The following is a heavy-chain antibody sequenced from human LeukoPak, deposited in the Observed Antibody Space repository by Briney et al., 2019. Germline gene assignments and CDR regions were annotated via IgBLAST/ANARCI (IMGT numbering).Heavy chain of an antibody. CDR1: GGSFSGYY. Sequence: PSETLSLTCAVYGGSFSGYYWSWIRQPPGKGLEWIGEINHSGSTNYNPSLKSRVTISVDTSKNRFSLKLSSVTAADTAVYYCARGRPRFYYDSSGYYYYFDYWGQGTLVTVSS. D-gene: IGHD3-22*01. CDR3: ARGRPRFYYDSSGYYYYFDY. CDR2: INHSGST. J-gene: IGHJ4*02. V-gene: IGHV4-34*01.